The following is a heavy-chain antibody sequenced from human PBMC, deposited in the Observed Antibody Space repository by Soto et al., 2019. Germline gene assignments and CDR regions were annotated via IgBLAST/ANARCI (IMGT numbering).Heavy chain of an antibody. CDR3: ARSYCDYVTGYYYNGMDV. CDR1: GGSFGGYY. V-gene: IGHV4-34*01. D-gene: IGHD4-17*01. CDR2: INHSGST. Sequence: SETLSLTCAVYGGSFGGYYWSWIRQPPGKGLEWIGEINHSGSTNYNSSLKSRVTISVDTSKNQFSLKLSSVTAADTSVYYCARSYCDYVTGYYYNGMDVWGQGTTVTVSS. J-gene: IGHJ6*02.